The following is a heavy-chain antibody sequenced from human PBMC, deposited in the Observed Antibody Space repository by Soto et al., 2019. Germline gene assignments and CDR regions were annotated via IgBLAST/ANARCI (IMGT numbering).Heavy chain of an antibody. CDR1: GYTFTNFH. J-gene: IGHJ4*02. D-gene: IGHD6-19*01. V-gene: IGHV1-8*02. CDR3: ARGSPGPVDH. CDR2: MNPYTGDT. Sequence: QVQLAQSGAEVRKPGASVKVSCKASGYTFTNFHFNWVRQATGQGLEWIAWMNPYTGDTGYAQNFQGRVTMTRDTSINTAYMEMTSLTSDDTAVYYCARGSPGPVDHWGQGTPVNVSS.